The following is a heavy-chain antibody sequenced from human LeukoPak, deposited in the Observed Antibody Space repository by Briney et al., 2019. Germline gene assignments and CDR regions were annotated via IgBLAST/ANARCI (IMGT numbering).Heavy chain of an antibody. J-gene: IGHJ5*02. D-gene: IGHD5-18*01. V-gene: IGHV4-34*01. CDR2: INHSGST. CDR1: GGSFSGYY. CDR3: ARTRGYSYGYVVNWFDP. Sequence: SETLSLTCAVYGGSFSGYYWSWIRQPPGKGLEWIGEINHSGSTNYNPSLKSRVTISVDTSKNQFSLKLSSVTAADTAVYYCARTRGYSYGYVVNWFDPWGQGTLVTVSS.